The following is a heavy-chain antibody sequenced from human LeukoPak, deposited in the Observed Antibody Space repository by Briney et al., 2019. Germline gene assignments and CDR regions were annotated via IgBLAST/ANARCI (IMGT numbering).Heavy chain of an antibody. V-gene: IGHV1-18*01. D-gene: IGHD3-16*01. Sequence: GASVKVSCKASGYTFIAYGINWVRQAPGQGLEWMGWISTYNGNTKYAQRLQDRVTMTTDTSTNIGYMELRSLRSDDTALYYCARDNLPVFGEDSDPHGFDPWGRGTLVTVSS. J-gene: IGHJ5*02. CDR1: GYTFIAYG. CDR3: ARDNLPVFGEDSDPHGFDP. CDR2: ISTYNGNT.